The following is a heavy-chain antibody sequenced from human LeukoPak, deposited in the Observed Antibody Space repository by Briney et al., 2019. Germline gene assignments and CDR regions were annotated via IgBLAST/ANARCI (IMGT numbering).Heavy chain of an antibody. CDR3: TSRTFGVLYNWFDP. Sequence: ASVKVSCKVSGYTLTELSMHWVRQAPGKGLEWGGGFDPEDGETIYAQKFQGRVTMTEDTSTDTAYMELSSLRSEDTAVYYCTSRTFGVLYNWFDPWGQGTLVTVSS. D-gene: IGHD3-3*02. V-gene: IGHV1-24*01. CDR1: GYTLTELS. CDR2: FDPEDGET. J-gene: IGHJ5*02.